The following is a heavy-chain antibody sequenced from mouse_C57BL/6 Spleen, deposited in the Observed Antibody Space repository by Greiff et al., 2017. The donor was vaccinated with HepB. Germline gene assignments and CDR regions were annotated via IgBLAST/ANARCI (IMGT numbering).Heavy chain of an antibody. V-gene: IGHV1-82*01. J-gene: IGHJ4*01. CDR1: GYAFSSSW. D-gene: IGHD1-1*01. CDR3: ARGHYYGSSYGAMDY. Sequence: VQLQQSGPELVKPGASVKISCKASGYAFSSSWMNWVKQRPGKGLEWIGRIYPGDGDTNYNGKFKGKATLTADKSSSTAYMQLSSLTSEDSAVYFCARGHYYGSSYGAMDYGGQGTSVTVSS. CDR2: IYPGDGDT.